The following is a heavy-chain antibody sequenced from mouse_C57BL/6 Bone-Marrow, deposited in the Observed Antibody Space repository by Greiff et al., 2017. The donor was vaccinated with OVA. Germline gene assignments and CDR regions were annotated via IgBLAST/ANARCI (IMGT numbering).Heavy chain of an antibody. V-gene: IGHV5-4*01. J-gene: IGHJ1*03. CDR1: GFTFSSCA. Sequence: EVKVVESGGGLVKPGGSLKLSCAASGFTFSSCAMSWVRQTPEKRLEWVATISDGGSYTYYPDNVKGRFTISRDNAKNNLYLQMSHLKSEDTAMYYCARETEYFDVWGTGTTVTVSS. CDR2: ISDGGSYT. CDR3: ARETEYFDV.